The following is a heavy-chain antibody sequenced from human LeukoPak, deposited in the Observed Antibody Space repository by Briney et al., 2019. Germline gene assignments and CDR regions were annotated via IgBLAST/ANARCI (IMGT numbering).Heavy chain of an antibody. Sequence: GGSLRLSCAASGFTFSSYSMNWVRQAPGKGLEWVSSIRTSSGAVYYTDSVKGRFVISRDNAKNSMYLQMNSLRVEDTAVYYCARDTAAGVFGAFDFWGQGTMVTVSS. J-gene: IGHJ3*01. CDR3: ARDTAAGVFGAFDF. D-gene: IGHD6-13*01. CDR1: GFTFSSYS. V-gene: IGHV3-21*01. CDR2: IRTSSGAV.